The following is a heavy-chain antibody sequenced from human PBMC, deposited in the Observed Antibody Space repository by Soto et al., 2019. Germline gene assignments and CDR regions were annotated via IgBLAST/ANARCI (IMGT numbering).Heavy chain of an antibody. V-gene: IGHV5-51*01. D-gene: IGHD3-3*01. J-gene: IGHJ6*02. Sequence: GESLKISCKGSGYSFTSYWIGWVRQMPGKGLEWMGIIYPGDSDTRYSPSFQGQDTISADKSISTAYLQWSSLKASDTAMYYCAKSLSPYYDFWSGYYRQDYYYYGMDVWGQGTTVTVSS. CDR1: GYSFTSYW. CDR3: AKSLSPYYDFWSGYYRQDYYYYGMDV. CDR2: IYPGDSDT.